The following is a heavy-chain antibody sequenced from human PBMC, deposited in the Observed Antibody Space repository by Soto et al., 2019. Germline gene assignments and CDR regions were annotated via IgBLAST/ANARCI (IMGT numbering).Heavy chain of an antibody. D-gene: IGHD2-21*01. V-gene: IGHV3-23*01. CDR3: AKDLFPTSGQRFFFES. CDR1: GFTFSTYA. Sequence: GSLRLSCAASGFTFSTYAMTWVRQAPGRGLEWVSTILHDETPFYTDSVKGRFTISRDNVRGTLYLQMNGLRVEDAALYFCAKDLFPTSGQRFFFESWGQGSLVTVSS. CDR2: ILHDETP. J-gene: IGHJ4*02.